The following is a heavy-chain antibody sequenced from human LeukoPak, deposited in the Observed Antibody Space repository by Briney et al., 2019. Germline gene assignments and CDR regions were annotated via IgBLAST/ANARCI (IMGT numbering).Heavy chain of an antibody. CDR3: AKGDCSSTSCNPMDY. CDR1: GFTFSSYA. CDR2: IRGSGGST. Sequence: GGSLRLSCAASGFTFSSYAMNWVRQAPGKGLEWVSGIRGSGGSTYYADSVKGRFTISRDNSKNTLYLQMNSLRAEDTAVYYCAKGDCSSTSCNPMDYWGQGTLVTVPS. J-gene: IGHJ4*02. V-gene: IGHV3-23*01. D-gene: IGHD2-2*01.